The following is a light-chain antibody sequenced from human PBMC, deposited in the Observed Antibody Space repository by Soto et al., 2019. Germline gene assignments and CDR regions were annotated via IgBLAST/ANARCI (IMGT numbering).Light chain of an antibody. Sequence: DIVMTQSPLSLPVTPGEPASISCRSSQSLLHSNGYNYLDWYLQKPGQSPQLLIYLGSNRDSGVPDRFIGSGSGTDFTLRISWVEAEDVGIYYCMQHTHWPHTFGQGTKVDIK. CDR2: LGS. J-gene: IGKJ1*01. V-gene: IGKV2-28*01. CDR1: QSLLHSNGYNY. CDR3: MQHTHWPHT.